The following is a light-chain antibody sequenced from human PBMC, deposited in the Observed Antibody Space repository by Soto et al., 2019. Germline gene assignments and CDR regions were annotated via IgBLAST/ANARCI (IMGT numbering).Light chain of an antibody. CDR3: QQYYSYST. Sequence: DIQMTQSPSTLSAFVGDRVTITCRASQSISSWLAWYQQKPGKAPKLLIYKASSLERGVPSRFSGSGSATEFTLTISSLQPDDLATYYCQQYYSYSTFGQGTKVEIK. V-gene: IGKV1-5*03. CDR1: QSISSW. CDR2: KAS. J-gene: IGKJ1*01.